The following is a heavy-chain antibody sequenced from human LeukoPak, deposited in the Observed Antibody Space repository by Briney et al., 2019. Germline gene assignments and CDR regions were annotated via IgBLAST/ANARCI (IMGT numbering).Heavy chain of an antibody. J-gene: IGHJ4*02. V-gene: IGHV1-8*01. CDR2: MNPNSGNT. Sequence: GASVKVSCKASGYTLTSYDINWVRQATGQGLEWMGWMNPNSGNTGYAQKFQGRVTMTRNTSISTAYMELSSLRSEDTAVYYCASGRPPDYGDGMVDWGQGTLVTVSS. CDR1: GYTLTSYD. CDR3: ASGRPPDYGDGMVD. D-gene: IGHD4-17*01.